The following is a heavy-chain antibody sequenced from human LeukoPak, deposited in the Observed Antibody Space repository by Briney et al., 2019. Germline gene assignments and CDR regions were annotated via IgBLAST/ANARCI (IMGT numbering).Heavy chain of an antibody. D-gene: IGHD1-26*01. CDR3: ARVGSVNYYYYGMDV. J-gene: IGHJ6*02. CDR1: GFTFSSYG. Sequence: PGGSLRLSCAASGFTFSSYGMHWVRQAPGKGLEWVAVISYDGSNKYYADSVKGRFTISRDNSKNTLYLQMNSLRAEDTAVYHCARVGSVNYYYYGMDVWGQGTTVTVSS. V-gene: IGHV3-30*03. CDR2: ISYDGSNK.